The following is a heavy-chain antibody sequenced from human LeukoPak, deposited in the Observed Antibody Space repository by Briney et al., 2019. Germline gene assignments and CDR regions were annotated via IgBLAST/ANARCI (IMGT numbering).Heavy chain of an antibody. J-gene: IGHJ4*02. CDR1: GYSISSGYY. V-gene: IGHV4-38-2*02. CDR2: IYHSGST. CDR3: ARVPKKQWLVKQAFFDY. D-gene: IGHD6-19*01. Sequence: SETLSLTCTVSGYSISSGYYWGWIRQPPGKGLEWIGSIYHSGSTYYNPSLKSRVTISVDTSKNQFSLKLSSVTAADTAVYYCARVPKKQWLVKQAFFDYWGQGTLVTVSS.